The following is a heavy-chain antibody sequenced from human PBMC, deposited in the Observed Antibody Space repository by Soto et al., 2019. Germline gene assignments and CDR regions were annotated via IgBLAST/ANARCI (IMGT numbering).Heavy chain of an antibody. CDR2: IIPIFGTT. CDR3: ARVFPDCWVEPGVVRGYLDT. CDR1: ADSFSSYG. Sequence: QVQLVQSGAEVKEPGSAVKVSCKAPADSFSSYGISWVRQAPGQGLEWMGGIIPIFGTTNYAEKVQGRVTITADESTNTAYMALSSLLSEDTALYSCARVFPDCWVEPGVVRGYLDTWGRGTLVTVSS. V-gene: IGHV1-69*01. D-gene: IGHD3-10*01. J-gene: IGHJ4*02.